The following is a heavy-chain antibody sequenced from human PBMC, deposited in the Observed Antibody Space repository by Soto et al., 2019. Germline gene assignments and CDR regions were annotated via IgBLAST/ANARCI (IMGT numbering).Heavy chain of an antibody. Sequence: EVQLLESGGGLVQPGEYLRLPCAASGFTFTNYAMSWVRQAPGKGLEWVSTISASGGSTYYVDSVKGRFSISRDNSKNTRYMQMSSLRPEDTAVYFCAKDQQSPAHDYGGQGTLVTVSS. CDR3: AKDQQSPAHDY. CDR2: ISASGGST. J-gene: IGHJ4*02. CDR1: GFTFTNYA. D-gene: IGHD6-13*01. V-gene: IGHV3-23*01.